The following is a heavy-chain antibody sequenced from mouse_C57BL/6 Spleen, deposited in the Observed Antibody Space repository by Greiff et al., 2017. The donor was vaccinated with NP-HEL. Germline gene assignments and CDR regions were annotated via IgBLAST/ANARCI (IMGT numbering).Heavy chain of an antibody. J-gene: IGHJ2*01. CDR3: ARSTTVEYYFDY. CDR2: INPNNGGT. V-gene: IGHV1-26*01. CDR1: GYTFTDYY. Sequence: EVQLQQSGPELVKPGASVKISCKASGYTFTDYYMNWVKQSHGKSLEWIGDINPNNGGTSYNQKFKGKATLTVDKSSSTAYMELRSLTSEDSAVYYGARSTTVEYYFDYWGQGTTLTVSS. D-gene: IGHD1-1*01.